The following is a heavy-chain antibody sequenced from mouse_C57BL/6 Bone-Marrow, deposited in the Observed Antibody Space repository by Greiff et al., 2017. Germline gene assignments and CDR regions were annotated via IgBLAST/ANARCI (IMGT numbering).Heavy chain of an antibody. D-gene: IGHD1-1*01. Sequence: QVQLQQSGAELARPGASVKLSCKASGYTFTSYGISWVKQRTGQGLEWIGEIYPGSGNTYYNEKFKGKATLTADKSSSTASMELRSLTSEDSAVYFGAKGDGSSWYFDVWGTGTTVTVSA. CDR2: IYPGSGNT. J-gene: IGHJ1*03. CDR1: GYTFTSYG. CDR3: AKGDGSSWYFDV. V-gene: IGHV1-81*01.